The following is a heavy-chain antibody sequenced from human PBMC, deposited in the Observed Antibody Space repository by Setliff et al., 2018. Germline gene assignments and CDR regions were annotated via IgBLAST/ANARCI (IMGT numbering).Heavy chain of an antibody. D-gene: IGHD3-3*01. CDR3: ARQAIFGSDAFDI. V-gene: IGHV5-51*01. CDR1: GYSFSNYW. J-gene: IGHJ3*02. CDR2: IYPADSDT. Sequence: PGESLKISCKGSGYSFSNYWIGWVRQMSGKGLEWMGIIYPADSDTRYSPSFQGQVTISADKSISTAYLQWSSLKASDTAMYYCARQAIFGSDAFDIWGQGTTVTVSS.